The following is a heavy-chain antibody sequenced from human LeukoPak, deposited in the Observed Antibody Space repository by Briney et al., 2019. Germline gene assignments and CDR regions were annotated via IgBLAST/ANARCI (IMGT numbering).Heavy chain of an antibody. V-gene: IGHV3-7*01. CDR2: IKKDGSEK. D-gene: IGHD2-8*01. CDR1: GFTFSSYW. J-gene: IGHJ4*02. Sequence: WSLRLSCAASGFTFSSYWMSWVRQALGKGLEWVANIKKDGSEKYYVDSVKGRFTISRDNSKNSLYLQMNSLRAEDTAVYYCARALIGYYFDYWGQGTLVTVSS. CDR3: ARALIGYYFDY.